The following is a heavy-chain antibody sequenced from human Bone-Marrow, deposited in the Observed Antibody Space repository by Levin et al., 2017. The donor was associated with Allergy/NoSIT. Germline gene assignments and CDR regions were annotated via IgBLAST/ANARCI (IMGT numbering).Heavy chain of an antibody. CDR1: GFTFSTTW. CDR3: ATSSDYAFPD. CDR2: IKPDGSVQ. Sequence: PGESLKISCVASGFTFSTTWMTWVRQAPGKGLEWVANIKPDGSVQHYADSVKGRFTISRDNAKNSMSVQMNSLRAEDTGVYYCATSSDYAFPDWGHGSLVTVSS. J-gene: IGHJ4*01. V-gene: IGHV3-7*02. D-gene: IGHD4-17*01.